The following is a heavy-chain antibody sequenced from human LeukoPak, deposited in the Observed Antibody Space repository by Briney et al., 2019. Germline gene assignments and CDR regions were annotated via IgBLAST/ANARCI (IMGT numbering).Heavy chain of an antibody. CDR3: AREGSSGYYPRY. D-gene: IGHD3-22*01. V-gene: IGHV1-18*01. CDR2: ISAYNGDT. J-gene: IGHJ4*02. Sequence: ASVKVSCKASGYTFTSYGISWVRQAPGQGLEWMGWISAYNGDTNYAQNIQGRVTMTTDTSTSTAYMELRSLRSDDTAMYYCAREGSSGYYPRYWGQGTLVTVSS. CDR1: GYTFTSYG.